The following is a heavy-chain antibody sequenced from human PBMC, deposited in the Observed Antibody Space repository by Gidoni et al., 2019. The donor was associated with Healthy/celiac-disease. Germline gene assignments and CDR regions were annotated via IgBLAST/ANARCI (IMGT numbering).Heavy chain of an antibody. D-gene: IGHD4-17*01. CDR1: GFTFSDYY. Sequence: QVQLVESGGGLVKPGGSLRLSWAAPGFTFSDYYMSWIRPAPGKGLEWVSYISSSSSYTNYADSVKGRFTISRDNAKNSLYLQMNSLRAEDTAVYYCARQITVTTSKRYYYYGMDVWGQGTTVTVSS. CDR2: ISSSSSYT. V-gene: IGHV3-11*05. J-gene: IGHJ6*02. CDR3: ARQITVTTSKRYYYYGMDV.